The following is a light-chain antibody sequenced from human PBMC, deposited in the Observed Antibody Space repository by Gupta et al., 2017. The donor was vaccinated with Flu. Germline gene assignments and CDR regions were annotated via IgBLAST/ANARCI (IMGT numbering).Light chain of an antibody. CDR2: GNS. CDR3: QSYDSSLSGSV. J-gene: IGLJ3*02. CDR1: SSNIGAGYD. Sequence: QSVLTQPPSVSGAPGQRVTISCTVSSSNIGAGYDVHWYQQFPGTAPKLLIYGNSNRPSGVPDRFSGSKSGTSASLAITGLQAEDEADYYCQSYDSSLSGSVFGGGNKLTVL. V-gene: IGLV1-40*01.